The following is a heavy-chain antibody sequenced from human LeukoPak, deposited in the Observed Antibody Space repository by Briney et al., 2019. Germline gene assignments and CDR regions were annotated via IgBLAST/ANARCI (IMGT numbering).Heavy chain of an antibody. CDR1: GGTFSSYA. J-gene: IGHJ3*02. Sequence: ASVKVSCKASGGTFSSYAISWVRQAPGQGLEWMGGIIPIFGTANYAQKFQGRVTITADKSTSTAYMELSSLRSEDTAVYYCVSATPKGYDSSGYHDAFDIWGQGTMVTVSS. V-gene: IGHV1-69*06. CDR2: IIPIFGTA. D-gene: IGHD3-22*01. CDR3: VSATPKGYDSSGYHDAFDI.